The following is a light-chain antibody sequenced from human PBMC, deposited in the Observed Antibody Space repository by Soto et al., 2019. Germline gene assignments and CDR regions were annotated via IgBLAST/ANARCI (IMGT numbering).Light chain of an antibody. CDR3: AAWDDSLNGPV. V-gene: IGLV1-44*01. Sequence: QSVLTQPPSASGTPGQRVTISCSGSSSNIGSNTVNWYQQLPGTAPKLLIYSNNQRPSGVPDQFSGSKSGTSASLAISGLQSEDEADYYCAAWDDSLNGPVFGGGTQLPS. CDR1: SSNIGSNT. CDR2: SNN. J-gene: IGLJ7*01.